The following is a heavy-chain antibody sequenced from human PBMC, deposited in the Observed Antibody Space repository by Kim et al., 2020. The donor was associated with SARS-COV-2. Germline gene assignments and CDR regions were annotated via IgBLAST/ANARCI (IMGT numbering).Heavy chain of an antibody. J-gene: IGHJ2*01. CDR3: AREAHYYYDSSGYYRNTNEDWYFDL. D-gene: IGHD3-22*01. CDR2: IYYSGST. CDR1: GGSISSYY. Sequence: SETLSLTCTVSGGSISSYYWSWIRQPPGKGLEWIGYIYYSGSTNYNPSLKSRVTISVDTSKNQFSLKLSSVTAADTAVYYCAREAHYYYDSSGYYRNTNEDWYFDLWGRGTLVTVSS. V-gene: IGHV4-59*13.